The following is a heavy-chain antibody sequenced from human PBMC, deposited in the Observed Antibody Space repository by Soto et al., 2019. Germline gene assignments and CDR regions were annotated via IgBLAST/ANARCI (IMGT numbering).Heavy chain of an antibody. CDR1: GFIFSNYE. CDR2: ISSSGNTI. V-gene: IGHV3-48*03. CDR3: ARGRGLFGDY. J-gene: IGHJ4*02. Sequence: QLVESGGGLVKPGGSLRLSCAASGFIFSNYEMNWVRQAPGKGLEWVSSISSSGNTIFYADSVKGRFTISRDNAKDTLYLRVNSLRVEDTAVYYCARGRGLFGDYWGQGTLVTVSS. D-gene: IGHD3-16*01.